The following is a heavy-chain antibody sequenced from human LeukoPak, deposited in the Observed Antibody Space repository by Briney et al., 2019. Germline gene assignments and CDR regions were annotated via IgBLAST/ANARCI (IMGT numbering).Heavy chain of an antibody. J-gene: IGHJ6*02. CDR2: IKQDGSEK. D-gene: IGHD4-17*01. Sequence: GGSLRLSCAASGFTFSSYWMSWVRQAPGKGLEWVAIIKQDGSEKYYVDSVKGRFTISRDNAKNSLYLQMNSLRAEDTAVYYCARGEVDDYGDYYYYYGMDVWGQGTTVTVSS. V-gene: IGHV3-7*01. CDR3: ARGEVDDYGDYYYYYGMDV. CDR1: GFTFSSYW.